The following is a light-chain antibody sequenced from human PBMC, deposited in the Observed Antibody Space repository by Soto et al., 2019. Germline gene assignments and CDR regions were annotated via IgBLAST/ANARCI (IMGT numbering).Light chain of an antibody. CDR1: QSVSSSY. CDR3: QQYGSSPRIT. CDR2: GAS. J-gene: IGKJ5*01. Sequence: EIVLTQSPGTLSLPPGERATLSCRASQSVSSSYLAWYQQKPGQAPRLLIYGASSRATGIPDRFSGSGSGTDFTLTISRLEPEDFAVYYCQQYGSSPRITFGQGTRLE. V-gene: IGKV3-20*01.